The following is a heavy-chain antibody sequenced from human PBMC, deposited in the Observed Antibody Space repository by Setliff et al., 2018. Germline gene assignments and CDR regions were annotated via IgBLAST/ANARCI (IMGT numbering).Heavy chain of an antibody. Sequence: SETLSLTCAVYGGSFSTYYWNWIRQPPGKGLEWIGSIYYSGSTNYNPSLKSRVTISVDTSKNQFSLKLSSVTAADTAVYYCARDRADSSGYYDYWGQGTLVTVSS. CDR2: IYYSGST. V-gene: IGHV4-59*12. CDR3: ARDRADSSGYYDY. J-gene: IGHJ4*02. CDR1: GGSFSTYY. D-gene: IGHD3-22*01.